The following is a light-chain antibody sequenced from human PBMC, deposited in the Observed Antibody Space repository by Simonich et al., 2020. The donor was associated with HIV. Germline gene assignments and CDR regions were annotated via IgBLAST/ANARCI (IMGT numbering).Light chain of an antibody. CDR2: EGS. CDR3: CLYAGSSTLV. J-gene: IGLJ3*02. CDR1: SSDVGSYNL. V-gene: IGLV2-23*01. Sequence: QSALTQPASVSGSPGQSITISCTGTSSDVGSYNLVSWYLQHPGKAPKLMIYEGSKRPSGFSNRFSGSKSGNTASLTISGLQAEDEADYYCCLYAGSSTLVFGGGTKLTVL.